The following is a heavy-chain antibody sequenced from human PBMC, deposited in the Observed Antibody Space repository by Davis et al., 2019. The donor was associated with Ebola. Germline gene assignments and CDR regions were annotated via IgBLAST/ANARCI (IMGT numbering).Heavy chain of an antibody. D-gene: IGHD6-13*01. CDR2: IYPGYSDT. Sequence: PGGSLRLSCKDSGNSFSSHWIGWVRQMPGKGLEWMGIIYPGYSDTRYSPSLEGQVTNSVDKSITTAYLQWSSLKASDTAMYYCARLSSSSWFYVMDVWGQGTTVTVPS. V-gene: IGHV5-51*01. CDR3: ARLSSSSWFYVMDV. CDR1: GNSFSSHW. J-gene: IGHJ6*02.